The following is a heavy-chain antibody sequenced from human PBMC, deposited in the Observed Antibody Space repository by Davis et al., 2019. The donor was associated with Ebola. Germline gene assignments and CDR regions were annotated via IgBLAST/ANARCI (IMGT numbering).Heavy chain of an antibody. CDR3: VKDFWSDDPGY. V-gene: IGHV1-18*01. CDR2: SYPSNGNT. Sequence: ASVKVSCKASGYTFTSYGITWVRQAPGQGLEWMGWSYPSNGNTHYAQKLQGRVTMTKDTSTSTAYMELRSLRNDDTAMYYCVKDFWSDDPGYWGQGTLVTVSS. J-gene: IGHJ4*02. D-gene: IGHD3-3*01. CDR1: GYTFTSYG.